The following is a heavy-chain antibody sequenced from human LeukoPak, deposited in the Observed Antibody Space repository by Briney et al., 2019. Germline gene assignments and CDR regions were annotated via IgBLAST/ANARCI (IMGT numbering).Heavy chain of an antibody. V-gene: IGHV4-34*01. Sequence: SETLSLTCAVYGGSFSGYYWSWIRQPPGKGLEWIGEINHSGSTNYNPSLKSRVTISVDTSKNQFSLKLSSVTAADTAVYYCARAYYYDSSGYYYLDYWGQGTLVTVSS. D-gene: IGHD3-22*01. CDR2: INHSGST. J-gene: IGHJ4*02. CDR1: GGSFSGYY. CDR3: ARAYYYDSSGYYYLDY.